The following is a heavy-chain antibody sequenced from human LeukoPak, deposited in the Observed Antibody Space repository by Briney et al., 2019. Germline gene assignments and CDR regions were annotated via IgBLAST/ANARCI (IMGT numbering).Heavy chain of an antibody. D-gene: IGHD6-13*01. Sequence: PGGSLRLSCAASGFTFSSYSMNWVRQAPGKGLEWVSSISSSSSYIYYADSVKGQFTISRDNAKNSLYLQMNSLRAEDTAVYYCARDLGSSWSPIAYYYYGMDVWGQGTTVTVSS. CDR3: ARDLGSSWSPIAYYYYGMDV. CDR1: GFTFSSYS. V-gene: IGHV3-21*01. CDR2: ISSSSSYI. J-gene: IGHJ6*02.